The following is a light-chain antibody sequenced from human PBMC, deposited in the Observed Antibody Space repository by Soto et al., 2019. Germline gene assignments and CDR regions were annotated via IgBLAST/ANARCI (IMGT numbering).Light chain of an antibody. CDR1: SSNIGAGYD. CDR3: QSYDSSLSAVV. CDR2: GST. Sequence: VLTQPPSVSGAPGQRVTISCTGSSSNIGAGYDVHWYQQFPGTAPKLLLYGSTNRPSGVPDRFSGSKSGTSASLAIAGLQTEDEADYYCQSYDSSLSAVVFGGGTKLTVL. V-gene: IGLV1-40*01. J-gene: IGLJ2*01.